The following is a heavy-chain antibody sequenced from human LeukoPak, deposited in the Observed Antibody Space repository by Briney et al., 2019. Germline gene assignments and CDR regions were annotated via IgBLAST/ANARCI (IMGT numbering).Heavy chain of an antibody. J-gene: IGHJ4*02. CDR1: GGSFSGYY. V-gene: IGHV4-34*01. D-gene: IGHD5-24*01. Sequence: PSETLSLTCAVYGGSFSGYYWSWIRQPPGKGLEWIGEINHSGSTNYNPSLKSRVTISVDTSKNQFSLKLSSVTAADTAVYYCARDSGDGYNLSWGQGTLVTVSS. CDR2: INHSGST. CDR3: ARDSGDGYNLS.